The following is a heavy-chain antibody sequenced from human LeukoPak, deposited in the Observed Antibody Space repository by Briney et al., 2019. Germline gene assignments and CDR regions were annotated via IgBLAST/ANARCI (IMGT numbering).Heavy chain of an antibody. CDR1: GYTFTGYY. Sequence: GASVKVSCKASGYTFTGYYIHWVRQAPGQGLEWMGWINPNSGGTNYAQKFQGRVTMTRNTSISTAYMELSSLRSEDTAVYYCARARYDYIWGSYRRRYYFDYWGQGTLVTASS. V-gene: IGHV1-2*02. CDR2: INPNSGGT. J-gene: IGHJ4*02. CDR3: ARARYDYIWGSYRRRYYFDY. D-gene: IGHD3-16*02.